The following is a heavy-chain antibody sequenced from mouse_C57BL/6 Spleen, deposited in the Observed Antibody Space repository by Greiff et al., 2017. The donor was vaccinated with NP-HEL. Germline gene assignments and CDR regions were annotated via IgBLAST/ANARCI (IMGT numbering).Heavy chain of an antibody. CDR3: AKSFTVKDAMDY. CDR1: GFSLTSYG. J-gene: IGHJ4*01. CDR2: IWRGGST. Sequence: VKLQESGPGLVQPSQSLSITCTVSGFSLTSYGVHWVRQSPGKGLEWLGVIWRGGSTDYNAAFMSRLSITKDNSKSQVFFKMNSLQADDTAIYYCAKSFTVKDAMDYWGQGTSVTVSS. V-gene: IGHV2-5*01. D-gene: IGHD1-1*01.